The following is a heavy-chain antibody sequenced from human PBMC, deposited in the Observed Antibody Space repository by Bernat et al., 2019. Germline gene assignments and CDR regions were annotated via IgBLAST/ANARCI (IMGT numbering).Heavy chain of an antibody. CDR3: VKDRGRGYTDGVGGDDY. CDR1: GFTFNSYG. CDR2: IRYDGSNK. D-gene: IGHD5-18*01. J-gene: IGHJ4*02. Sequence: QVQLVESGGGVVQPVGSLRLSCATSGFTFNSYGMHWVRQAPGKGLEWVAFIRYDGSNKNHADSVKGRFTISRDNSKNTLYLQMNSLSGEDTAVYYCVKDRGRGYTDGVGGDDYWGQGTLVTVSS. V-gene: IGHV3-30*02.